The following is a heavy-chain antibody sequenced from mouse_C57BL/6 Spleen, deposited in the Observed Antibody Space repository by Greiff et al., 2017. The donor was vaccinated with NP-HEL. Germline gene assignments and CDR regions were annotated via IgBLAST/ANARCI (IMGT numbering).Heavy chain of an antibody. CDR2: ISSGSSTI. CDR1: GFTFSDYG. V-gene: IGHV5-17*01. D-gene: IGHD4-1*01. CDR3: ARGGNWEDYFDY. Sequence: EVMLVESGGGLVKPGGSLKLSCAASGFTFSDYGMHWVRQAPEKGLEWVAYISSGSSTIYYADTVKGRFTISRDNAKNTLFLQMTSLRSEDTAMYYCARGGNWEDYFDYWGQGTTLTVSS. J-gene: IGHJ2*01.